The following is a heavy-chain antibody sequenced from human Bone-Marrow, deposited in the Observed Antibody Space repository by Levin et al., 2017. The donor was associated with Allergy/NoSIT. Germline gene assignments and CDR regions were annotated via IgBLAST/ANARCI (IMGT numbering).Heavy chain of an antibody. V-gene: IGHV2-26*01. Sequence: TLSLTCSVSGFSVSATRMGVSWIRQPPGKPLEWLAHIYSSDEKVYNPSVMNRVTISKDSSENQVVLTMTNVDPTDAGTYYCARRFKSFVLPWYFDVWGRGAFVTVSS. D-gene: IGHD6-6*01. CDR1: GFSVSATRMG. J-gene: IGHJ2*01. CDR2: IYSSDEK. CDR3: ARRFKSFVLPWYFDV.